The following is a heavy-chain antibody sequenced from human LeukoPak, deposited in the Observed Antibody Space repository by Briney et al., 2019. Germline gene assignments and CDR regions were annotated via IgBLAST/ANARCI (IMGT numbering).Heavy chain of an antibody. CDR3: ATGGWGYYDSSGYSI. Sequence: ASVKVSCKASGGTFSSYAINWVRQAPGQGLEWMGGIIPIFGTANYAQKFQGRVTMTEDTSTDTAYMELSSLRSEDTAVYYCATGGWGYYDSSGYSIWGQGTMVTVSS. CDR2: IIPIFGTA. D-gene: IGHD3-22*01. V-gene: IGHV1-69*06. J-gene: IGHJ3*02. CDR1: GGTFSSYA.